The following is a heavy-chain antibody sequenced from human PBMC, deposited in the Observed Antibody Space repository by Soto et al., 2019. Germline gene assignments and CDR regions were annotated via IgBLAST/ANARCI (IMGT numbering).Heavy chain of an antibody. CDR3: LITTSAFDI. J-gene: IGHJ3*02. V-gene: IGHV3-7*01. CDR2: IKQDGSEI. Sequence: EVQLVESGGGLVQPGGSLSLSCAAFEFTLRDYWLSWVRQDPGKGLEWVANIKQDGSEIYYVDSVEGRFTISRDNAKNSLFLQMNSLRAEDTAVYYCLITTSAFDIWGQGTLVTVSS. D-gene: IGHD4-4*01. CDR1: EFTLRDYW.